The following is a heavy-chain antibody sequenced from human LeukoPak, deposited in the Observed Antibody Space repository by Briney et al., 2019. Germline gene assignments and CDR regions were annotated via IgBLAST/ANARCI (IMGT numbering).Heavy chain of an antibody. CDR2: IYYSGRI. CDR1: GGSISSSSYY. Sequence: KTSETLSLTCTVSGGSISSSSYYWGWIRQPPGKGPEWIGGIYYSGRIYYNPSLKRRVTISVDTSKNQFSLKLSSVTAADTAVYYCARHLKVATYYYDGPGYWGQGTLVTVSS. V-gene: IGHV4-39*01. CDR3: ARHLKVATYYYDGPGY. J-gene: IGHJ4*02. D-gene: IGHD3-22*01.